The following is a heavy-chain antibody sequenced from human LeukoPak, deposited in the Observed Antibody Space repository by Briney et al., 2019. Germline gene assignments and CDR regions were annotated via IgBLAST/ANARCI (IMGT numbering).Heavy chain of an antibody. D-gene: IGHD6-25*01. J-gene: IGHJ4*02. CDR2: ISSSGSTI. CDR1: GFTFSDYY. Sequence: AGSLRLSCAASGFTFSDYYMSWIRQAPGKGLEWVSYISSSGSTIYYADSVKGRFTISRDNAKNSLYLQMNSLRAEDTAVYYCARSIAADATTFGYWGQGTLVTVSS. CDR3: ARSIAADATTFGY. V-gene: IGHV3-11*01.